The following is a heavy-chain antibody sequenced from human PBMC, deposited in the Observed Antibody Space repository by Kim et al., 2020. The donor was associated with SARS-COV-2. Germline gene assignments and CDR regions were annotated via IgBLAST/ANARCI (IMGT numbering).Heavy chain of an antibody. CDR2: INTNTGNP. J-gene: IGHJ4*02. D-gene: IGHD2-2*01. Sequence: ASVKVSCKASGYTFTSYAMNWVRQAPGQGLELMGWINTNTGNPTYAQGFTGRFVFSLDTSVSTAYLQISSLKAENTAVYYCAILGREVVVPAAHGPTFDYWGQGNLVTISS. CDR3: AILGREVVVPAAHGPTFDY. CDR1: GYTFTSYA. V-gene: IGHV7-4-1*02.